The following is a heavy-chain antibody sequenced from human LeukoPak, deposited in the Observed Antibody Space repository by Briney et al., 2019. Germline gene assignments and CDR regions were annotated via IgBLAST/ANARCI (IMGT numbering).Heavy chain of an antibody. Sequence: PSETLSLTCTVSGGSISSYYWGWIRQPPGKGLEWIGSIYYSGSTYYNPSLKSRVTISVDTSKNQFSLKLSSVTAADTAVYYCASTVTSSRGYYYYYYMDVWGKGTTVTISS. CDR1: GGSISSYY. V-gene: IGHV4-39*01. CDR2: IYYSGST. J-gene: IGHJ6*03. CDR3: ASTVTSSRGYYYYYYMDV. D-gene: IGHD4-17*01.